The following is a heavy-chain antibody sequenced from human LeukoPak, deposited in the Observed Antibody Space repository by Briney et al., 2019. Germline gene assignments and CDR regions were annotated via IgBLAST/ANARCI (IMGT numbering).Heavy chain of an antibody. CDR2: ISGSGGST. CDR3: AKDAVPRTYYYDSSGYLDY. CDR1: GFTFSTYG. Sequence: GGTLRLSCAASGFTFSTYGMSWVRQAPGKGLEWVSAISGSGGSTYYADSVKGRFTISRDNSKNTLYLQMNSLRAEDTAVYYCAKDAVPRTYYYDSSGYLDYWGQGTLVTVSS. V-gene: IGHV3-23*01. D-gene: IGHD3-22*01. J-gene: IGHJ4*02.